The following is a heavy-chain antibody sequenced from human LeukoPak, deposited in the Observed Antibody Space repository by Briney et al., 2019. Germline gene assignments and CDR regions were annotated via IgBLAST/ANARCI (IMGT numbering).Heavy chain of an antibody. CDR3: ARGGGRGGFDY. Sequence: ASVKVSCKASGYTFTGYYMHWVRQAPGQGLEWMGWINLNSGGTNYAQKFQGRVAMTRDTSISTAYMELSRLRSDDTAVYYCARGGGRGGFDYWGQGTLVTVSS. CDR2: INLNSGGT. D-gene: IGHD3-16*01. CDR1: GYTFTGYY. J-gene: IGHJ4*02. V-gene: IGHV1-2*02.